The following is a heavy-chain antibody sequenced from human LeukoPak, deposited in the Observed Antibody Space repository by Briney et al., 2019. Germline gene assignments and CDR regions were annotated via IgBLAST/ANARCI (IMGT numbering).Heavy chain of an antibody. CDR3: ARDPYCSGGSCYFVDY. CDR2: ISSSSSYI. D-gene: IGHD2-15*01. Sequence: GGSLRLSCAASGFTFSSYSMNWVRQAPGKGLEWVSSISSSSSYIYYADSVKGRFTISRDNAKNTLYLQMNSLRAEDMAVYYCARDPYCSGGSCYFVDYWGQGTLVTVSS. J-gene: IGHJ4*02. V-gene: IGHV3-21*01. CDR1: GFTFSSYS.